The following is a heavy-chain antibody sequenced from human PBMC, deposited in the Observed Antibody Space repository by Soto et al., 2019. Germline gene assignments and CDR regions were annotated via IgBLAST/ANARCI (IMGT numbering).Heavy chain of an antibody. D-gene: IGHD6-19*01. CDR1: GYTFTSYA. J-gene: IGHJ4*02. CDR3: ARVRRVAGTTFDY. V-gene: IGHV1-3*01. CDR2: INAGNGNT. Sequence: ASVKVSCTASGYTFTSYARHWVRHAPGQRLEWMGWINAGNGNTKYSQKFQGRVTITRDTSASTAYMELSSLRSEDTAVYYCARVRRVAGTTFDYWGQGTLVTVSS.